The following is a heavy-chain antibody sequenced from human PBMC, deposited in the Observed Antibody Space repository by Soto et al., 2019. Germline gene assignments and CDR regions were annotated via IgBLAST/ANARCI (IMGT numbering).Heavy chain of an antibody. J-gene: IGHJ3*02. CDR1: GFTFSSYS. CDR3: ARDLNDILAGYSQPGAFEI. D-gene: IGHD3-9*01. CDR2: ISSSSSYI. Sequence: EVQLVESGGGLVKPGGSLRLSCAASGFTFSSYSMNWVRQAPGKGLEWVSSISSSSSYIYYADSVKGRFTISRDNAKTSLYLQMNCLRAEDTAVYYCARDLNDILAGYSQPGAFEIWGQGTMVTVSS. V-gene: IGHV3-21*01.